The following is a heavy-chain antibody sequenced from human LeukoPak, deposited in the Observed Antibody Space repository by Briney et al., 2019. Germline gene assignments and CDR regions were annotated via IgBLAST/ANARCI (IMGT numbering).Heavy chain of an antibody. CDR3: ARGLSDFYYDSSGCPL. CDR1: GYTFTSYA. Sequence: ASVKVSCKASGYTFTSYAMNWVRQAPGQGLEWMGWINTNTGNPTYAQGFTGRFVFSLDTSVSTAYLQISSLKAEDTAVYYCARGLSDFYYDSSGCPLWGQGTLVTASS. J-gene: IGHJ4*02. D-gene: IGHD3-22*01. V-gene: IGHV7-4-1*02. CDR2: INTNTGNP.